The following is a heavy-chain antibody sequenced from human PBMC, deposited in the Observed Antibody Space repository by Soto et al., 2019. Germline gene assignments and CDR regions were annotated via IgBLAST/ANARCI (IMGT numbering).Heavy chain of an antibody. D-gene: IGHD3-16*01. Sequence: TVGSLRLSCVASGFSFSDYGIHWVRQAPGKGLEWVAIIWYDGSNKYYVDSVKGRFTVSRDTSKNTLYLQINSLTAEDTAVYYGASVGGGNEQFDYWGQGTLVTVSS. CDR1: GFSFSDYG. CDR2: IWYDGSNK. V-gene: IGHV3-33*01. CDR3: ASVGGGNEQFDY. J-gene: IGHJ4*02.